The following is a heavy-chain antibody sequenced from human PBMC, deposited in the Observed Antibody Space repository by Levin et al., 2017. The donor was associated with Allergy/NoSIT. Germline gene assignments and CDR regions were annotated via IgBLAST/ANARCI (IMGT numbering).Heavy chain of an antibody. Sequence: GGSLRLSCAASGFTFSSYAMTWVRQAPGKGLEWVSDISQSGTGTYYADSVKGRFTISRDNSKNTLYLQMNSLRAEDTAVYYCARDLGSWYRNYIDYWGQGTLVTVYS. CDR3: ARDLGSWYRNYIDY. CDR1: GFTFSSYA. CDR2: ISQSGTGT. V-gene: IGHV3-23*01. D-gene: IGHD6-13*01. J-gene: IGHJ4*02.